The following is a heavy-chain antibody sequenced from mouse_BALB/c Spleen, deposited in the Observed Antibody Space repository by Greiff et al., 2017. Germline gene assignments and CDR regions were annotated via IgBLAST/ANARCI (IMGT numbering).Heavy chain of an antibody. CDR2: INPSTGYT. J-gene: IGHJ4*01. D-gene: IGHD1-1*01. V-gene: IGHV1-7*01. Sequence: VQLQQSGAELAKPGASVKMSCKASGYTFTSYWMHWVKQRPGQGLEWIGYINPSTGYTEYNQKFKDKATLTADKSSSTAYMQLSSLTSEDSAVYYCARWITTRYYAMDYWGQGTSVTVSS. CDR3: ARWITTRYYAMDY. CDR1: GYTFTSYW.